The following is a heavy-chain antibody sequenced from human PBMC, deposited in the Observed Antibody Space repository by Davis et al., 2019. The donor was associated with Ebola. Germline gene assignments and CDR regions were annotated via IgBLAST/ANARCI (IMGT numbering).Heavy chain of an antibody. CDR3: AKGIVVVVAANYYGMDV. D-gene: IGHD2-15*01. Sequence: GESLKISCAASGFTFSSYAMHWVRQAPGKGLEWVAVISYDGSNKYYADSVKGRFTISRDNSKNTLYLQMNSLRAEDTAVYYCAKGIVVVVAANYYGMDVWGQGTTVTVSS. V-gene: IGHV3-30-3*01. J-gene: IGHJ6*02. CDR1: GFTFSSYA. CDR2: ISYDGSNK.